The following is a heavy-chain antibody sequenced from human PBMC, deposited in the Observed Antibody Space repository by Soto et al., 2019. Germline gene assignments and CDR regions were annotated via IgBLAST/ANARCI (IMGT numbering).Heavy chain of an antibody. V-gene: IGHV1-8*01. CDR2: MNPNSGNT. Sequence: ASVKVSCKASGHTFTSYDINWVRQATGQGLEWMGWMNPNSGNTGYAQKFQGRVTMTRNTSISTAYMELSSLRSEDTAVYYCARVGYLVTAIRDDAFDIWGQGTMVTV. D-gene: IGHD2-21*02. CDR3: ARVGYLVTAIRDDAFDI. CDR1: GHTFTSYD. J-gene: IGHJ3*02.